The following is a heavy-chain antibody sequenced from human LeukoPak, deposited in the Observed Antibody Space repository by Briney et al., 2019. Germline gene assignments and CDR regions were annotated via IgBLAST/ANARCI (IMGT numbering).Heavy chain of an antibody. Sequence: PGGSLRLSCAASGFTFSSYWMSWVRQAPGKGLEWVANIKQDGSEKYYVDSVKGRFTISRDNAKNSLYLQMNSLRAEDTAVYYCARDHILSLYWYFDLWGRGTLVTVSS. J-gene: IGHJ2*01. CDR2: IKQDGSEK. CDR3: ARDHILSLYWYFDL. V-gene: IGHV3-7*01. CDR1: GFTFSSYW. D-gene: IGHD2-21*01.